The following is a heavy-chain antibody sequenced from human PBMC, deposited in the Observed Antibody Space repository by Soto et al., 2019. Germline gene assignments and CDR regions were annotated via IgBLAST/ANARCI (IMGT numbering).Heavy chain of an antibody. CDR2: INPSGGST. J-gene: IGHJ4*02. D-gene: IGHD3-22*01. V-gene: IGHV1-46*01. CDR1: GYTFTSYY. Sequence: QVQLVQSGAEVKKPGASVKVSCKASGYTFTSYYMHWVRQAPGQGLEWMGIINPSGGSTSYAQKFQGRVTMTRDTSTSTVYMELSSLRSEDTAVYYCARGEIRDDSSGYYYAFGYWGQGTLDTVSS. CDR3: ARGEIRDDSSGYYYAFGY.